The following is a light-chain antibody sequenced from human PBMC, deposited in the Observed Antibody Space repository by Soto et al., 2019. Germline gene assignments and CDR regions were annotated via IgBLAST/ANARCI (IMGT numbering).Light chain of an antibody. J-gene: IGKJ3*01. CDR3: QKYSGAPFT. CDR2: AAS. V-gene: IGKV1-27*01. CDR1: QGISSY. Sequence: DIQMTQSPSSPSASVGDRVTITCRASQGISSYLAWYQQKPGKVPKLLISAASTLQSGVPSRFSGGGSGTHFTLTISSLQPEDVATYYCQKYSGAPFTFGPGTKVDIK.